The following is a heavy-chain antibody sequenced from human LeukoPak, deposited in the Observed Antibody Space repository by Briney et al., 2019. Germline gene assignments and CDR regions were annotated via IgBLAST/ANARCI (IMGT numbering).Heavy chain of an antibody. D-gene: IGHD2-2*01. CDR2: IYYSGST. V-gene: IGHV4-39*07. CDR1: GGSISSSSYY. J-gene: IGHJ4*02. Sequence: PSETLSLTCTVSGGSISSSSYYWGWIRQPPGKGLEWIGSIYYSGSTYYNPSLKSRVTISVDTSKNQFSLKLSSVTAADTAVYYCARDLIVVVPAAMAPYFDYWGQGTLVTVSS. CDR3: ARDLIVVVPAAMAPYFDY.